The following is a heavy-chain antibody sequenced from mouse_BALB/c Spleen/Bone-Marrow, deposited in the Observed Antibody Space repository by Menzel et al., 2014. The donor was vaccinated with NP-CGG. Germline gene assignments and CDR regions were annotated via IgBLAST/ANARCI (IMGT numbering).Heavy chain of an antibody. Sequence: LMESGASMKISCKASGYSFTGYAMNWVKQSHGKNLEWIGLINPYNGGTSYNQKFKGKATLTVDKSSSTAYMELLSLTSEDSAVYYCARGPHYYGSRDYAMDYWGQGTSVTVSS. J-gene: IGHJ4*01. CDR3: ARGPHYYGSRDYAMDY. CDR1: GYSFTGYA. V-gene: IGHV1-26*01. CDR2: INPYNGGT. D-gene: IGHD1-1*01.